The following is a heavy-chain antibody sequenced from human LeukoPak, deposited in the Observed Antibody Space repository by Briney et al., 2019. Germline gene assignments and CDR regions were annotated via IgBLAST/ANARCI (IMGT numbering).Heavy chain of an antibody. J-gene: IGHJ3*02. D-gene: IGHD3-22*01. V-gene: IGHV3-15*01. CDR3: GAAYYYDSSGYLDGFDI. CDR2: IKSKTDGGTT. CDR1: GFTFSNAW. Sequence: GGSLRLSCAASGFTFSNAWMSWVRQAPGKGLEWVGRIKSKTDGGTTDYAAPVKGRFTISRDDSKNTLYLQMNTLKTEDTAVYYCGAAYYYDSSGYLDGFDIWGQGTMVTVSS.